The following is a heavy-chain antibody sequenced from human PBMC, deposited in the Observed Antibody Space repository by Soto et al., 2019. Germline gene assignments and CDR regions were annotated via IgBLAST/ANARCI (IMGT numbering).Heavy chain of an antibody. CDR3: TRVQENVGWVYYYYYYMDV. J-gene: IGHJ6*03. D-gene: IGHD6-19*01. Sequence: GGSLRLSCTASGFTFGDYAMSWFRQAPGKGLEWVGFIRSKAYGGTTEYAASVKGRFTISRDDSKSIAYLQMNSLKTEDTVVYYCTRVQENVGWVYYYYYYMDVWGKGTTVTVSS. CDR1: GFTFGDYA. CDR2: IRSKAYGGTT. V-gene: IGHV3-49*03.